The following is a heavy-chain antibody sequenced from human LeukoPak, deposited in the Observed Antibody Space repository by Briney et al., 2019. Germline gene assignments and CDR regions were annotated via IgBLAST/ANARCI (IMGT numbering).Heavy chain of an antibody. D-gene: IGHD2-15*01. CDR1: GYTFTCYY. J-gene: IGHJ5*02. CDR2: INPSSGGT. Sequence: ASVKLCCKASGYTFTCYYMHLVRQRPGQGLEWMGWINPSSGGTNSAQQFQGRVTMARDTSTSTAYMELSRLTSDDTAMYYCARAAPRDYAGGSWFFDWFDPWGQGTLVTVSS. CDR3: ARAAPRDYAGGSWFFDWFDP. V-gene: IGHV1-2*02.